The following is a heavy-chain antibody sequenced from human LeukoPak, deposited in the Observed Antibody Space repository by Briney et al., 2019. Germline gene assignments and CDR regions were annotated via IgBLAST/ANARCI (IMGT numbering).Heavy chain of an antibody. J-gene: IGHJ4*02. CDR1: GGSISTITYY. D-gene: IGHD3-10*01. CDR3: ARPAAYGSGQEIDY. CDR2: MYYRGNT. V-gene: IGHV4-39*07. Sequence: PSETLSLTCTVSGGSISTITYYWGWIRQPPGKGLEWVGHMYYRGNTFYNPSLKSRVTISVDTSKNQFSLKLRSVTAADTAVYYCARPAAYGSGQEIDYWGQGTLVTVSS.